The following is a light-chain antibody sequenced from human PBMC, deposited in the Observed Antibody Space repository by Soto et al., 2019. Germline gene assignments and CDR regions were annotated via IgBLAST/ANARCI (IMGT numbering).Light chain of an antibody. CDR1: SSDVGGYNY. Sequence: QSALTQPASVSGSPGQSITISCTGTSSDVGGYNYVSWYQQHPGKAPKLMIYDVSNRPSRVSNRFSGSKSGNTASLTISGLQAEYEADYYCGSYTSSSTQVFGGGTKLTVL. V-gene: IGLV2-14*01. CDR3: GSYTSSSTQV. CDR2: DVS. J-gene: IGLJ2*01.